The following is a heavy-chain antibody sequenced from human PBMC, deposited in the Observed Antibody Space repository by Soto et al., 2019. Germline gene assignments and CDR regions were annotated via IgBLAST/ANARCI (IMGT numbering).Heavy chain of an antibody. CDR2: INAGNGNT. J-gene: IGHJ5*02. V-gene: IGHV1-3*05. Sequence: QVQLVQSGAEEKKPGASVKVFCKASGYTFTSYAMHWVRQAPGQRLEWMGWINAGNGNTKYSQKFQGRVTITRDTSASTAYMELSSLRSEDTAVYYCARDRQQLNWFDPWGQGTLVTVSS. CDR3: ARDRQQLNWFDP. D-gene: IGHD6-13*01. CDR1: GYTFTSYA.